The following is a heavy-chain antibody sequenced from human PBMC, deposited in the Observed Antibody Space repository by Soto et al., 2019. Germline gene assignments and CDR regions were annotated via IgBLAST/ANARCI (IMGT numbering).Heavy chain of an antibody. Sequence: QVQLVQSGAEVKKPGASVKVSCKASGYTFTSFDINWVRQATGQGLEWVGWMNPNSGNTGYAQRFQGRVTMTRNTSISTAYMELSSLRSEYTAVYHCARGPTYGSGSYLSDPWGQGTLVTVSS. J-gene: IGHJ5*02. CDR2: MNPNSGNT. V-gene: IGHV1-8*01. CDR3: ARGPTYGSGSYLSDP. D-gene: IGHD3-10*01. CDR1: GYTFTSFD.